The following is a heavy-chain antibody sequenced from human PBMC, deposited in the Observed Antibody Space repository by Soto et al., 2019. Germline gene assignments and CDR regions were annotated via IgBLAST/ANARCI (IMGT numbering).Heavy chain of an antibody. D-gene: IGHD5-18*01. V-gene: IGHV2-5*01. J-gene: IGHJ4*02. CDR2: IYWNDDK. CDR1: GFSLSTSGVG. Sequence: QITLKESGPTLVKPTQTLTLTCTFSGFSLSTSGVGVGWIRQPPGKALEWLALIYWNDDKRYSPSLKSRLTSTKDTSKNQVVLTMTNMDPVDTATDYCAHMRRRDTAMAHFDYWGQGTLVTVSS. CDR3: AHMRRRDTAMAHFDY.